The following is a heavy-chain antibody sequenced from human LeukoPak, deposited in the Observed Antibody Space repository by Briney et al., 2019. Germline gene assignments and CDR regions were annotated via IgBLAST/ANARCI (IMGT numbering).Heavy chain of an antibody. CDR1: GFTFSDYY. CDR3: AKGIYTVTPLDY. Sequence: GGSLRLSCAASGFTFSDYYMSWIRQAPGKGLEWVSAISGSGGSTYYADSVKGRFTISRDNSKNTLYLQMNSLRAEDTAVYYCAKGIYTVTPLDYWGQGTLVTVSS. CDR2: ISGSGGST. V-gene: IGHV3-23*01. D-gene: IGHD4-17*01. J-gene: IGHJ4*02.